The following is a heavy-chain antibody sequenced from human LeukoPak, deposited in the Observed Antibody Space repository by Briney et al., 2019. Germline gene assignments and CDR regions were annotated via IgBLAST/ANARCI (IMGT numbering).Heavy chain of an antibody. CDR1: GFTFSDHY. J-gene: IGHJ4*02. CDR3: ARGDYGGDYFDY. V-gene: IGHV3-11*05. D-gene: IGHD4-23*01. CDR2: ISSGSTYT. Sequence: GGSLRLSCEVSGFTFSDHYISWIRQAPGKRLEWVSYISSGSTYTTYADSVEGRFTISRDNAKNSLYLQMNSLRAEDTAVYYCARGDYGGDYFDYWGQGTLVAVSS.